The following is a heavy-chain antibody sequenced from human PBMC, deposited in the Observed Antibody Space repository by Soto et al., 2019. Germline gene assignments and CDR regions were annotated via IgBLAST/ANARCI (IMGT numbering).Heavy chain of an antibody. D-gene: IGHD6-13*01. CDR1: GGSISSGDYY. Sequence: LCGGSISSGDYYWSWIRQPPGKGLEWIGYIYYSGSTYYNPSLKSRVTISVDTSKNQFSLKLSSVTAADTAVYYCAREGYSSSWYYFDYWGQGTLVTVSS. J-gene: IGHJ4*02. CDR2: IYYSGST. CDR3: AREGYSSSWYYFDY. V-gene: IGHV4-30-4*01.